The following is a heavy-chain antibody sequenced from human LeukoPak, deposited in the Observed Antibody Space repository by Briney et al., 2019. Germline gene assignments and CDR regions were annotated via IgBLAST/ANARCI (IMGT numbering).Heavy chain of an antibody. D-gene: IGHD5-18*01. Sequence: GASVKVSCKASGYTFTSYDINWVRQATGQGLEGMGWMNTNSGNTGYAQKFQGRVTITRNTSISTAYMELSSLRSEDTAVYYCARGPPDTAMVGDYFDYWGQGTLVTVSS. J-gene: IGHJ4*02. V-gene: IGHV1-8*03. CDR3: ARGPPDTAMVGDYFDY. CDR2: MNTNSGNT. CDR1: GYTFTSYD.